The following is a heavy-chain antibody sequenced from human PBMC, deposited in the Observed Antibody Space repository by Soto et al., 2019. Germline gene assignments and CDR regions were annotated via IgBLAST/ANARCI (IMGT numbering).Heavy chain of an antibody. V-gene: IGHV3-33*01. CDR2: IWYDGSNK. CDR1: GFTFSTYG. Sequence: QVQLVESGGGVVQPGRSLRLSCAASGFTFSTYGMHWVRQAPGKGLEWVAVIWYDGSNKYYADSVKGRFTISRDNSKNTMYLQMNSLRVEDTAMYYCASDPLPDGSGGSFDLWGRGTLVTVSS. J-gene: IGHJ2*01. CDR3: ASDPLPDGSGGSFDL. D-gene: IGHD2-15*01.